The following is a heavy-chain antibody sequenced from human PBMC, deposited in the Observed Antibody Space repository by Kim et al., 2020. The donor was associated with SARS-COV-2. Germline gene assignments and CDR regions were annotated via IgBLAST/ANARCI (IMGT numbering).Heavy chain of an antibody. Sequence: GGSLRLSCAASGFTFSNYAMAWVRQAPGKGLERVSTISAGGSSYYADSVKGRFTISRDNSRDTLYLQMNSLRAEDTAVYYCATGYYKSGTSRGMDVWGQGPTVTVSS. J-gene: IGHJ6*02. CDR1: GFTFSNYA. V-gene: IGHV3-23*01. D-gene: IGHD3-10*01. CDR2: ISAGGSS. CDR3: ATGYYKSGTSRGMDV.